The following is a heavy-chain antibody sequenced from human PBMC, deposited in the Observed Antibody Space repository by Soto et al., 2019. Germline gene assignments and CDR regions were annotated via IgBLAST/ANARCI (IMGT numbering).Heavy chain of an antibody. J-gene: IGHJ4*02. CDR2: INTDGSST. CDR1: GFSFSSYW. D-gene: IGHD6-19*01. V-gene: IGHV3-74*03. Sequence: GGSLRLSCAASGFSFSSYWMFWVRQAPGKGLVWVSCINTDGSSTKYADSVKGRFTISRDNAKNTLYLQMDSLRAEDTAVYYCARPYSSRWYYFDSWGQGALVTVS. CDR3: ARPYSSRWYYFDS.